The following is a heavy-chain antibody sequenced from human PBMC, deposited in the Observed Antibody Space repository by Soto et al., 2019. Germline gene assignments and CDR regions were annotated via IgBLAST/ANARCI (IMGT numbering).Heavy chain of an antibody. CDR3: AKSLSGFPITANDY. Sequence: PGGSLRLSCAASGFTFSSYAMSWVRQAPGKGLEWVSAISGSGGSTYYADSVKGWFTISRDNSKNTLYLQMNSLRAEDTAVYYCAKSLSGFPITANDYWGQGTVVPVSS. J-gene: IGHJ4*02. D-gene: IGHD3-16*01. CDR1: GFTFSSYA. V-gene: IGHV3-23*01. CDR2: ISGSGGST.